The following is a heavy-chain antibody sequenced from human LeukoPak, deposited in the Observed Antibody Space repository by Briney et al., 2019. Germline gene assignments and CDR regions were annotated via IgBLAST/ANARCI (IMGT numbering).Heavy chain of an antibody. Sequence: GESLKISRKCAGNSFTSYWLGWVRQMPGKGLEWVGIIYPGDSESRYRPSLQGQVTISADKSITTAYLQWSSLNASDTAMYYCATTRSSRCSGSSCLFDFWGQGTLVTVSS. V-gene: IGHV5-51*01. CDR3: ATTRSSRCSGSSCLFDF. CDR2: IYPGDSES. D-gene: IGHD2-2*01. J-gene: IGHJ4*02. CDR1: GNSFTSYW.